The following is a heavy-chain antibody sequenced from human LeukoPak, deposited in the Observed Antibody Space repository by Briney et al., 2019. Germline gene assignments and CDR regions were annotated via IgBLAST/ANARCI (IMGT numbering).Heavy chain of an antibody. D-gene: IGHD6-19*01. CDR3: ARVLPYSSGWGVDY. J-gene: IGHJ4*02. CDR2: IYYTGST. Sequence: PSETLSLTCTVSGGSIRSNYWSWIRQPPGKGLEWIGYIYYTGSTNYNPSLKSRVTISVDTSKNQFSLNLISVTAADTAVYYCARVLPYSSGWGVDYWGQGALVTVSS. CDR1: GGSIRSNY. V-gene: IGHV4-59*01.